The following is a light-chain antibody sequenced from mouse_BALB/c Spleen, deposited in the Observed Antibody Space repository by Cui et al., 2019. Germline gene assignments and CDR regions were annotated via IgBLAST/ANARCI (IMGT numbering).Light chain of an antibody. J-gene: IGKJ4*01. V-gene: IGKV6-15*01. Sequence: DIVLTHSPTFMSTSVGDRVSVTCKASQNVGTNVAWYQQKPGQSPKALIYSASYRYSGVPDRFTGSGSGTDFTLTISNVQSEDLAEYFCEQYNSYPFTFGSGTKLEIK. CDR1: QNVGTN. CDR2: SAS. CDR3: EQYNSYPFT.